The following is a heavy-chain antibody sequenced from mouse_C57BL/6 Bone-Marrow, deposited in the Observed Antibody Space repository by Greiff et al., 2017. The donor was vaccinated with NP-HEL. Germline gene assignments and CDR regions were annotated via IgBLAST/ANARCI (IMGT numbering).Heavy chain of an antibody. D-gene: IGHD1-1*01. CDR3: ARHAEGYYYGSSPYWYFDV. V-gene: IGHV1-62-2*01. Sequence: QVQLKESGAELVKPGASVKLSCKASGYTFTEYTIHWVKQRSGQGLEWIGWFYPGSGSIKYNEKFKDKATLTADKSSSTVYMELSRLTSEDSAVYFCARHAEGYYYGSSPYWYFDVWGTGTTVTVSS. CDR2: FYPGSGSI. CDR1: GYTFTEYT. J-gene: IGHJ1*03.